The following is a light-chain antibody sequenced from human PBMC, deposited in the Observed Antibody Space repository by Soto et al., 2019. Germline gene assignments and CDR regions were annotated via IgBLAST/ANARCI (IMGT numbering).Light chain of an antibody. CDR2: RNN. CDR1: SSNIGSHN. Sequence: QSVLTQPPSASGTPGQRVTISCSGSSSNIGSHNVYWYQQLPGTAPKLLIHRNNLRPSGVPDRCSGAKSGTPAALAISGLRSEDEADDYCAEWDARLSGWVFGGGTKVTVL. V-gene: IGLV1-47*01. J-gene: IGLJ3*02. CDR3: AEWDARLSGWV.